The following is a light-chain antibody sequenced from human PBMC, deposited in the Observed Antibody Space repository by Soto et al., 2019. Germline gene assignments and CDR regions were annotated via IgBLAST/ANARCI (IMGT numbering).Light chain of an antibody. Sequence: QSALTQPASVSGTPGQSITISCTGTSSDVGGYNYVSWYQQHPGIAPKLLIYEINQRPSGVSHRFSGSKSGNAASLTITGLQAEDEADYYCCSWNNSRTLYVFGTGTKLTVL. J-gene: IGLJ1*01. CDR1: SSDVGGYNY. CDR3: CSWNNSRTLYV. CDR2: EIN. V-gene: IGLV2-14*01.